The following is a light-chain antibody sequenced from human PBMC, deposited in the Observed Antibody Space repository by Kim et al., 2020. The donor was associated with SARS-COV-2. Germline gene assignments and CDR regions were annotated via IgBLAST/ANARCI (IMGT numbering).Light chain of an antibody. J-gene: IGKJ2*01. Sequence: EIVLTQSPGTLSLSPGERATLSCRASQSVRGNYLAWYQQKPGQAPRLLIYGASNRATGIPDRFSGSGSGTDFTLTISRLDPEDFAVYYCQQYCNSMYTFGQGTKLEI. CDR1: QSVRGNY. CDR2: GAS. V-gene: IGKV3-20*01. CDR3: QQYCNSMYT.